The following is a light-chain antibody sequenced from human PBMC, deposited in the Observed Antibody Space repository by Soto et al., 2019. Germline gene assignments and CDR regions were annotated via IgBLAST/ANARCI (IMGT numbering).Light chain of an antibody. CDR2: GAS. CDR1: LSVSSSA. J-gene: IGKJ4*01. CDR3: QQYGSAPLT. Sequence: EIVLTQSPGTLSLSPGERATLSCRASLSVSSSALAWYQQRPGQAPRLLIYGASNRATGIPDRISGRGSETDYTLTISRLEPEDVAVYFCQQYGSAPLTFGGGTKVEIK. V-gene: IGKV3-20*01.